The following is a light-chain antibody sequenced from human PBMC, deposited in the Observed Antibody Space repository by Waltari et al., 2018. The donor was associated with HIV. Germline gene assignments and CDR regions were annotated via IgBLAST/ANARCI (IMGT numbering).Light chain of an antibody. CDR2: EVN. Sequence: QSALTQPASVSGSPGQSITISCTGTSSDVGSYNLVSWYKQHPGKAPKLMIYEVNKRPSGGSNRFSGAKSGNTASLTISGLQAEDEGYYYCCSYAGRITSVVFGGGTKLTVL. CDR3: CSYAGRITSVV. J-gene: IGLJ2*01. V-gene: IGLV2-23*02. CDR1: SSDVGSYNL.